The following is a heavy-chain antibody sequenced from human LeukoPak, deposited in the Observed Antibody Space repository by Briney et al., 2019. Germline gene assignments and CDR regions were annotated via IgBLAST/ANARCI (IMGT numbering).Heavy chain of an antibody. CDR1: GYTFSDYY. V-gene: IGHV1-2*02. D-gene: IGHD6-6*01. Sequence: ASVKVSCKASGYTFSDYYMHWVRQAPGQGLEWMGWINPNSGGTNYAQKFQGRVTVTRDTSISTAYMELTRVTSDDMAVYYCAREGDYSNSLDYWGQGTLLTVSS. CDR3: AREGDYSNSLDY. J-gene: IGHJ4*02. CDR2: INPNSGGT.